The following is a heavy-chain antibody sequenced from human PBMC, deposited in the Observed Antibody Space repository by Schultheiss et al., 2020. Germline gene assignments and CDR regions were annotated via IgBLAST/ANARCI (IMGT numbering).Heavy chain of an antibody. CDR2: IYTSGST. J-gene: IGHJ5*02. Sequence: SETLSLTCAVSGASISSGGKSWSWIRQPPGKGLEWIGYIYTSGSTNYNPSLKSRVTISVDTSKNQFSLKLSSVTAADTAVYYCALGDIVGATEWFDPWGQGTLVTVSS. CDR1: GASISSGGKS. V-gene: IGHV4-61*08. D-gene: IGHD1-26*01. CDR3: ALGDIVGATEWFDP.